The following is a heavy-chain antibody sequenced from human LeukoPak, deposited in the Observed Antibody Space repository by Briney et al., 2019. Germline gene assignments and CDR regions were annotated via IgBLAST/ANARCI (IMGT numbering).Heavy chain of an antibody. D-gene: IGHD3-22*01. Sequence: PGGSLRLSCAASGFTFSDYEMNWVRQAPGKGLEWVSYISSSGSAIYYAGSVRGRFTISRDNAKNSLYLQMNSLRAEDTAVYYCARDRPLPDDSRTFDCWGQGTLVTVSS. CDR3: ARDRPLPDDSRTFDC. J-gene: IGHJ4*02. CDR1: GFTFSDYE. CDR2: ISSSGSAI. V-gene: IGHV3-48*03.